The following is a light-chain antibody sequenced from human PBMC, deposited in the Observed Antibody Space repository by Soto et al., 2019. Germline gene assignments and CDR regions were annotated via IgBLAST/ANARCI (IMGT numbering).Light chain of an antibody. CDR1: QSVSSY. CDR2: DAS. V-gene: IGKV1-5*01. Sequence: DIQTTQSRSTLSASVGERVNIPCRASQSVSSYLAWYQQKPGQAPRLLIYDASSLESGVPSRFSGSGSGTEFTLTISSLQPDDFATYYCQQYNSYWTFGQGTKVDIK. CDR3: QQYNSYWT. J-gene: IGKJ1*01.